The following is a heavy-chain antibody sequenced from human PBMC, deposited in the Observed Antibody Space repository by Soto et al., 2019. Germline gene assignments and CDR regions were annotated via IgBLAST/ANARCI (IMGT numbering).Heavy chain of an antibody. CDR2: IYYSGST. CDR1: GGSISSGDYY. J-gene: IGHJ4*02. Sequence: PSETLSLTCTVSGGSISSGDYYWSWIRQPPGKGLEWIGYIYYSGSTYYNPSLKSRVTISVDTSKNQFSLKLSSVTAADTAVYYCARTGYSYGYVDYWGQGTRVTVS. CDR3: ARTGYSYGYVDY. V-gene: IGHV4-30-4*01. D-gene: IGHD5-18*01.